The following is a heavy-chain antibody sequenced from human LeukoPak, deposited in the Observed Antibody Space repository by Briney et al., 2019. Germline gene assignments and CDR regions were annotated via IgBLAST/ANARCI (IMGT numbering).Heavy chain of an antibody. Sequence: PGGSLRLSCAASGFTFYNYAMSWVRQAPGKGLGWVSATSASGSSTYYADSVKGRFTISRDNSKNTLYLQMNSLRDEDTAVYYCAKDPLGSYDSGNYGDSWGQGTLVTVSS. D-gene: IGHD3-10*01. CDR2: TSASGSST. CDR3: AKDPLGSYDSGNYGDS. CDR1: GFTFYNYA. V-gene: IGHV3-23*01. J-gene: IGHJ5*01.